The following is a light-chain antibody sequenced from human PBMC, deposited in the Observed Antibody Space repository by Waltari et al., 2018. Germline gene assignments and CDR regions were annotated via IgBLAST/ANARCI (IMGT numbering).Light chain of an antibody. CDR3: QQYYSHPPT. J-gene: IGKJ1*01. CDR1: QGISSY. V-gene: IGKV1-8*01. CDR2: AAS. Sequence: IQMTQSPSSLSASTGDRVTITCRASQGISSYLAWYQQKPGKAPKFLIYAASTLQSGVPSRFSGSGSGTDFTLTISCLQSEDFASYYCQQYYSHPPTFGQGTKVENK.